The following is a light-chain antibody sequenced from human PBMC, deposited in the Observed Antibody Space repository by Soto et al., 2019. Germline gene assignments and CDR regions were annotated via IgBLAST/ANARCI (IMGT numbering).Light chain of an antibody. CDR3: SSYTSSSTLVV. J-gene: IGLJ2*01. Sequence: QSALTQPASVSGSPGQSITISCTGTSSDVGGYNYVSWYQQHPGKAPKLMIYEVSNRPSGLSNRFSGSKSGNTASLTISGLQAEDEADYYCSSYTSSSTLVVFGGGTKLT. CDR2: EVS. V-gene: IGLV2-14*01. CDR1: SSDVGGYNY.